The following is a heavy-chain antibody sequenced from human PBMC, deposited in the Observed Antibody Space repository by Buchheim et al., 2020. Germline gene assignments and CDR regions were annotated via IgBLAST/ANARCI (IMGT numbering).Heavy chain of an antibody. Sequence: QLQLQESGPGLVKPSETLSLTCTVSGGSISSSIYYWGWIRQPPGKGLEWIGSVYYSGSTYYNPSLKSRVTISVDTSKNQFSLKLSSVTAADTAVYYCARQRGMRDGYKYWGQGTL. CDR2: VYYSGST. V-gene: IGHV4-39*01. D-gene: IGHD5-24*01. CDR1: GGSISSSIYY. CDR3: ARQRGMRDGYKY. J-gene: IGHJ4*02.